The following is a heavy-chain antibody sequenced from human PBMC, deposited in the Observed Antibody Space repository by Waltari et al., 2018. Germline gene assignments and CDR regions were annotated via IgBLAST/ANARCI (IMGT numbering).Heavy chain of an antibody. J-gene: IGHJ4*02. CDR2: IYWDDDK. V-gene: IGHV2-5*02. D-gene: IGHD3-22*01. Sequence: QVTLNESGPALVEPTQTLTLTWPFSGFSLSTSAVAVCWIRQPPGKALEWLALIYWDDDKRYSSSLKNRLSIAKDTSKNQVVLTMINMDPVDTATYYCARTFDSNTYYYLYFDYWGPGTLVTVSS. CDR3: ARTFDSNTYYYLYFDY. CDR1: GFSLSTSAVA.